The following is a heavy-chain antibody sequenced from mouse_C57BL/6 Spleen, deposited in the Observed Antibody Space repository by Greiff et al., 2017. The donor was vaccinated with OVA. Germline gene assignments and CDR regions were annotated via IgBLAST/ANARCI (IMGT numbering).Heavy chain of an antibody. CDR3: ARMSNYDYFDY. CDR1: GYTFTSYW. J-gene: IGHJ2*01. Sequence: QVQLQQPGAELVRPGSSVKLSCKASGYTFTSYWMHWVKQRPIQGLEWIGNIDPSDSETHYNQKFKDKATLTVDKSSSTAYMQLSSLTSEDSAVYYCARMSNYDYFDYWGKGTTLTVSS. D-gene: IGHD2-5*01. CDR2: IDPSDSET. V-gene: IGHV1-52*01.